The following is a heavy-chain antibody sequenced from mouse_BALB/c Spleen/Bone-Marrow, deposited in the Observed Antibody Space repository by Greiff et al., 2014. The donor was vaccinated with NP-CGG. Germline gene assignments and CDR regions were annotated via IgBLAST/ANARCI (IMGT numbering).Heavy chain of an antibody. CDR1: GFNIKDTY. CDR3: ARYYYYAMDY. Sequence: DVKLQESGAELVKPGASVKLSCTASGFNIKDTYIHWVKQRPGQGLEWIGGIDPANGNTKYDPKFQGKATITADTSSNTAYLQLSSLTSEDTAVYYCARYYYYAMDYWGQGTSVTVSS. V-gene: IGHV14-3*02. J-gene: IGHJ4*01. CDR2: IDPANGNT.